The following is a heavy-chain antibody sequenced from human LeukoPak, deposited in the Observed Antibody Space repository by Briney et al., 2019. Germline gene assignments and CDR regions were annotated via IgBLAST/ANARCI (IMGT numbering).Heavy chain of an antibody. CDR1: GGSFSGFY. D-gene: IGHD2-15*01. CDR2: IDLSGDT. J-gene: IGHJ6*03. Sequence: SETLSLTCTVYGGSFSGFYWTWIRQSPGQGLEWIEEIDLSGDTTYNPSLEGRVTVSVDTSKNQFSLRLSSVTAADTAVYYCARAQRNDLEVVIVTTDFYYYYMGAWGRGTAVTVSS. V-gene: IGHV4-34*01. CDR3: ARAQRNDLEVVIVTTDFYYYYMGA.